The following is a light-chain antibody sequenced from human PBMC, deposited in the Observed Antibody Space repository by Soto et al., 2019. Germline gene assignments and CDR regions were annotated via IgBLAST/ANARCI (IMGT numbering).Light chain of an antibody. CDR1: QSVSRNY. J-gene: IGKJ4*01. Sequence: EIVLTQSPGTLSFSPGERASLSCRASQSVSRNYVAWCQLRSGQPPRLLIYDSSTRATGIPDRFSGSGSGADFTLTISRLEPGDFAVYFCQQYGRIPLTFGGGSRVEIK. V-gene: IGKV3-20*01. CDR2: DSS. CDR3: QQYGRIPLT.